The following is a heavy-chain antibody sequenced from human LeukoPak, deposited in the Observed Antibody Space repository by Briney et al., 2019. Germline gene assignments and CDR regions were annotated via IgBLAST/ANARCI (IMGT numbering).Heavy chain of an antibody. J-gene: IGHJ4*02. CDR1: GFTFSSYA. CDR3: ARPDAYCSSTSCYLRH. V-gene: IGHV3-33*08. CDR2: IWYDGSNK. Sequence: GGSLRLSCTASGFTFSSYAMHWVRQAPGKGLEWVAVIWYDGSNKYYADSVKGRFTISRDNSKNTLYLQMNSLRAEDTAVYYCARPDAYCSSTSCYLRHWGQGTLVTVSS. D-gene: IGHD2-2*01.